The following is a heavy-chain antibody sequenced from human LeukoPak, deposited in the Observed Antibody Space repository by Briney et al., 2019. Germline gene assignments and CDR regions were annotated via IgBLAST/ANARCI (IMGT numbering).Heavy chain of an antibody. V-gene: IGHV3-30-3*01. J-gene: IGHJ4*02. Sequence: GGSLRLSCAASGFTFSSYAMHWVRQAPGKGLEWVAVISYDGSNKYYADSVKGRFTISRDNSKNTLYLQMNSLRAEDTAVYYCARGGDGYTTPLYFDYWGQGTLVTVSS. CDR1: GFTFSSYA. CDR2: ISYDGSNK. D-gene: IGHD5-24*01. CDR3: ARGGDGYTTPLYFDY.